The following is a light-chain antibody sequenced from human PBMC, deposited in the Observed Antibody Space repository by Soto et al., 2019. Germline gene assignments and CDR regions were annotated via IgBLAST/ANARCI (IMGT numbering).Light chain of an antibody. CDR1: SSDVGGYNY. CDR3: SSYTSSITSYV. V-gene: IGLV2-14*01. Sequence: QSALTQPASVSGSPGQSITISCTGTSSDVGGYNYVSWYQQHPGKAPKLMIYDVSNRPSGVSNRFSGSKSGNTASLTISGLQAEDEADYYCSSYTSSITSYVFGTGTKVTVL. CDR2: DVS. J-gene: IGLJ1*01.